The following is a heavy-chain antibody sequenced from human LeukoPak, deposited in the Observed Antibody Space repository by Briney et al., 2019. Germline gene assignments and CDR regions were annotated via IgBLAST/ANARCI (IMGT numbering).Heavy chain of an antibody. D-gene: IGHD3-10*02. J-gene: IGHJ6*04. CDR2: IKKDGSEK. CDR1: GFTFSSYW. CDR3: AELGITMIGGV. V-gene: IGHV3-7*01. Sequence: PGGSLRLSCAASGFTFSSYWMSWVRQAPGKGLEWVANIKKDGSEKYYVDSVKGRFTISRDNAKNSLYLQMNSLRAEDTAVYYCAELGITMIGGVWGKETTVTISS.